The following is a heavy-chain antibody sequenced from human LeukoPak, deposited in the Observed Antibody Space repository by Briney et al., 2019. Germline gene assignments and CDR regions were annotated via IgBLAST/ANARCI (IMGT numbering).Heavy chain of an antibody. D-gene: IGHD2-21*02. CDR1: GYIFTSYW. Sequence: GESLKISCKGSGYIFTSYWIGWVGQMPGKGLEWMGVIHPGDSDTRYSPSFQGQVTISADESSSTAYLQWSSLKASDTAMYYCARQGRIVVVTTTHDAFDIWGQGTMVTVSS. J-gene: IGHJ3*02. CDR2: IHPGDSDT. CDR3: ARQGRIVVVTTTHDAFDI. V-gene: IGHV5-51*01.